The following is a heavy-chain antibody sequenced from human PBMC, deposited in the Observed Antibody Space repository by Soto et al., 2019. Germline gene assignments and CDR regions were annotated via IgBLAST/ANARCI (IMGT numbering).Heavy chain of an antibody. CDR1: GGTFSNSA. CDR3: ARSKDLLQLVVNYYYLLYV. Sequence: QVQLDQSGAEVKKPGSSVKLSCKASGGTFSNSAISWVRQAPGQGLEWMGGIMPIFRTPDYAQKFQGSVTITSDECTSTAYMELSGLKPDDTAVYYWARSKDLLQLVVNYYYLLYVWGQGPTVNVSS. CDR2: IMPIFRTP. V-gene: IGHV1-69*05. D-gene: IGHD2-2*01. J-gene: IGHJ6*02.